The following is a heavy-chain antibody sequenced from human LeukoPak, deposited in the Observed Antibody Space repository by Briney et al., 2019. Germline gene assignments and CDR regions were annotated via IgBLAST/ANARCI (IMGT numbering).Heavy chain of an antibody. CDR2: ISGSGGST. Sequence: GGSLRLSCAASGFTFSSYAMSWVRQAPGKGLEWVSAISGSGGSTYYADSVKGRFTISRDNSKNTLYLQMNSLRAEDTAVHYCAFQGGRYFDWLLSPFDYWGQGTLVTVSS. CDR1: GFTFSSYA. J-gene: IGHJ4*02. V-gene: IGHV3-23*01. D-gene: IGHD3-9*01. CDR3: AFQGGRYFDWLLSPFDY.